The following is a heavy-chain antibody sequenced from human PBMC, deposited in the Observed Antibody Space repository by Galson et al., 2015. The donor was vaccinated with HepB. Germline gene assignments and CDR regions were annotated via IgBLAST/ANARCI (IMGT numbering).Heavy chain of an antibody. J-gene: IGHJ6*03. Sequence: SVKVSCKVSGYTLTELSMHWVRQAPGKGLEWMGGFDPEDGETIYAQKFQGRVTMTEDTSTDTAYMELSSLRSEDTAVYYCAISAPGVVGATADYYYYMDVWGKGTTVTVSS. CDR1: GYTLTELS. CDR3: AISAPGVVGATADYYYYMDV. V-gene: IGHV1-24*01. CDR2: FDPEDGET. D-gene: IGHD1-26*01.